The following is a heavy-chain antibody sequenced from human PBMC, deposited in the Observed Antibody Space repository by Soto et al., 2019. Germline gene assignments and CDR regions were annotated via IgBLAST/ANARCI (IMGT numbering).Heavy chain of an antibody. J-gene: IGHJ3*02. CDR3: AKDLYDGLGMAFDI. V-gene: IGHV3-23*01. CDR2: ISGSNDST. Sequence: LRLSCAASGFTFSSYAMSWVRQAPGKGLEWVSAISGSNDSTYYADSVKGRFTISRDNSKNTLYLQMNSLRAEDTAVYYCAKDLYDGLGMAFDIWGQGTMVTVSS. D-gene: IGHD3-22*01. CDR1: GFTFSSYA.